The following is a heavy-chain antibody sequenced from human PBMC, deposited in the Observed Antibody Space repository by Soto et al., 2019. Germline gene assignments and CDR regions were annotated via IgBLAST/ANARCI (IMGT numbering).Heavy chain of an antibody. CDR1: GFSLSTSGMR. CDR3: ARAPPYYYYGMDV. J-gene: IGHJ6*02. Sequence: GSGPTLVNPTQTLTLTCTFSGFSLSTSGMRVSWIRQPPGKALEWLARIDWDDDKFYSTSLKTRLTISKDTSKNQAVLTMTNMDPVDTATYYCARAPPYYYYGMDVWGQGTTVTVSS. CDR2: IDWDDDK. V-gene: IGHV2-70*04.